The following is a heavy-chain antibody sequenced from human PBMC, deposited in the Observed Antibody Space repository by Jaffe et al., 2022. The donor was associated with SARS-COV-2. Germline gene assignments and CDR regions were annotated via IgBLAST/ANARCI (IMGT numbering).Heavy chain of an antibody. D-gene: IGHD2-15*01. Sequence: QVQLQQWGAGLLKPSETLSLTCAVYGGSFSGYYWSWIRQPPGKGLEWIGEINHSGSTNYNPSLKSRVTISVDTSKNQFSLKLSSVTAADTAVYYCARGPNCSGGSCYARGYYYYGMDVWGQGTTVTVSS. CDR1: GGSFSGYY. CDR3: ARGPNCSGGSCYARGYYYYGMDV. J-gene: IGHJ6*02. CDR2: INHSGST. V-gene: IGHV4-34*01.